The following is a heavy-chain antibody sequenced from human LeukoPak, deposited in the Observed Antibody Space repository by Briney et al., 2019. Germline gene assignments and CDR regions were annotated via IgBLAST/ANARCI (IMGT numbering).Heavy chain of an antibody. D-gene: IGHD4-17*01. Sequence: ASVKVSCKTSGYTFTDYAVQWVRQAPGQRLEWMGSINAGNGKTKYSQNFQDRVTITRDTSATTAYLDLTSLRSEDTAVYYCARARWTSTVTTYYLDYWGQGTLVTVSS. CDR3: ARARWTSTVTTYYLDY. CDR2: INAGNGKT. J-gene: IGHJ4*02. V-gene: IGHV1-3*01. CDR1: GYTFTDYA.